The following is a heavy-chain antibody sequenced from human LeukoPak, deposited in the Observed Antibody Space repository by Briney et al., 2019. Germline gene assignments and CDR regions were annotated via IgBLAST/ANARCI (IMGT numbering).Heavy chain of an antibody. CDR1: GGSISSYY. V-gene: IGHV4-59*12. CDR2: IYYSGST. J-gene: IGHJ4*02. Sequence: SETLSLTCTVSGGSISSYYWSWFRQPPGRGLEWIGYIYYSGSTNYNPSLKSRVTISVDTYKNQFSLKLTSVTAADTAVYYCARGGYSSWGTYYFDFWGQGNLVTVSS. D-gene: IGHD2-15*01. CDR3: ARGGYSSWGTYYFDF.